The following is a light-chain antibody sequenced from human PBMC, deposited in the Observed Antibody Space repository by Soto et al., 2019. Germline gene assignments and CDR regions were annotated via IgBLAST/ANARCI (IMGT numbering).Light chain of an antibody. V-gene: IGLV1-40*01. CDR1: SSNIGAGYD. CDR2: GHS. J-gene: IGLJ1*01. CDR3: QSSDDSLGV. Sequence: QSALTQPPSVYGAPGQRVTISCTGSSSNIGAGYDVHWYQQLPGTAPKLLIFGHSNRPSGVPDRFSGSKSGTSASLAITGLQAEDEADYYCQSSDDSLGVFGTGTKVTV.